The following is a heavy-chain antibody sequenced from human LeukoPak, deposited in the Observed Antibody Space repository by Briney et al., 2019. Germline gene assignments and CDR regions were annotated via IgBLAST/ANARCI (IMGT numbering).Heavy chain of an antibody. D-gene: IGHD3-10*01. Sequence: SETLSLTCTVSGGSISSGGYYWSWIRQHPGKGLEWIGYIYYSGSTYYNPSLKSRVTISVDTSKNQFSLKLSSVTAADTAVYYCAREYYYGSGSYYKVWFDPWGQGTLVTVSS. CDR3: AREYYYGSGSYYKVWFDP. CDR1: GGSISSGGYY. V-gene: IGHV4-31*03. J-gene: IGHJ5*02. CDR2: IYYSGST.